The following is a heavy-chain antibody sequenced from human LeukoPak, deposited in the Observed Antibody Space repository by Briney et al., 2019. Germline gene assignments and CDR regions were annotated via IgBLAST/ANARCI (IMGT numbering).Heavy chain of an antibody. CDR1: GYTFTGYY. V-gene: IGHV1-2*02. Sequence: ASVKVSCKASGYTFTGYYMHWVRQAPGQGLEGMGWINPSSGGTNYAQKFQGRVTMTRDTSISTAYMELSRLRSDDTAVYYCARVVPAATVDYWGQGTLVTVSS. CDR2: INPSSGGT. CDR3: ARVVPAATVDY. J-gene: IGHJ4*02. D-gene: IGHD2-2*01.